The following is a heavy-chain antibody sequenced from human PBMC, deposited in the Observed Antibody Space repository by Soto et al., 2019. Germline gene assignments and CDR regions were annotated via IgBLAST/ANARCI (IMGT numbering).Heavy chain of an antibody. CDR3: AKMSRRELLRYYYYGMDV. J-gene: IGHJ6*02. D-gene: IGHD1-26*01. V-gene: IGHV6-1*01. CDR1: GDSVSSNSAA. Sequence: PSQTFSLTCAISGDSVSSNSAAWNWIRQSPSRGLEWLGRTYYRSKWYNDYAVSVKSRITINPDTSKNQFSLQMNSLRAEDTAVYYCAKMSRRELLRYYYYGMDVWGQGTTVTVSS. CDR2: TYYRSKWYN.